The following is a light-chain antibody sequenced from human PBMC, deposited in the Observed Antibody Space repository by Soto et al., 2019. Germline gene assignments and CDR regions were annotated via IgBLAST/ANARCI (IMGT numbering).Light chain of an antibody. CDR2: GAS. J-gene: IGKJ4*01. CDR1: QSVSSN. Sequence: EIVLTQSPGTLSLSPGERAAFFCRASQSVSSNLAWYQQKPGQAPRLLIYGASTRATGIPARFSGSGSGTEFTLTLSSLQSEDFAVYYCQQYNNWPLTFGGGAKVDIK. V-gene: IGKV3-15*01. CDR3: QQYNNWPLT.